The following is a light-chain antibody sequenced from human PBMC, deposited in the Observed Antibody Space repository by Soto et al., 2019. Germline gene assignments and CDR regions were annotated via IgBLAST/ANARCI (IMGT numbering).Light chain of an antibody. CDR3: QSYDNSLSGSWV. CDR2: GNS. J-gene: IGLJ3*02. V-gene: IGLV1-40*01. Sequence: QSVLTQPPSVSGAPGQRVTISCTGSSFNIGAGYDVHWYQQLPGTAPKLLIYGNSNRPSGVPDRFSGSKSGTSASLAITGLQAGGWAYYYCQSYDNSLSGSWVFGGGTQLTVL. CDR1: SFNIGAGYD.